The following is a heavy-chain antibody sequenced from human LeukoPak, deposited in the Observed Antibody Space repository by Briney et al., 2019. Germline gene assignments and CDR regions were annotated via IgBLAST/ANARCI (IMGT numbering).Heavy chain of an antibody. V-gene: IGHV1-2*06. CDR1: GYTFTGYY. CDR3: ASLYYDSSGQHDD. D-gene: IGHD3-22*01. Sequence: ASVKVSCKASGYTFTGYYMHWVRQAPGQGLEWMGRINPNSGGTNYAQKFQGRVTMTRDTSISTAYMELSRLRSDDTAVYYCASLYYDSSGQHDDWGQGTLVTVSS. CDR2: INPNSGGT. J-gene: IGHJ4*02.